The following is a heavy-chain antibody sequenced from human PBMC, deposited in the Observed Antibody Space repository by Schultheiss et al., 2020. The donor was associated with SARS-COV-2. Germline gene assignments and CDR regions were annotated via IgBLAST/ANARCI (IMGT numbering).Heavy chain of an antibody. J-gene: IGHJ4*02. CDR2: IYYSGST. V-gene: IGHV4-59*01. D-gene: IGHD3-10*01. CDR3: ARVSLRGSDY. Sequence: SETLSLTCAVYGGSFSSYYWSWIRQPPGKGLEWIGSIYYSGSTYYNPSLKSRVTMSLDTSKNQFSLNLDSVTAADTAVYYCARVSLRGSDYWGQGTLVTVSS. CDR1: GGSFSSYY.